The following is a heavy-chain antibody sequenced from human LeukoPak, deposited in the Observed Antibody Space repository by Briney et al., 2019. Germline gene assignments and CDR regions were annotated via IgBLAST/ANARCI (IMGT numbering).Heavy chain of an antibody. CDR1: GFTFSSYG. CDR2: IRNDGSSE. J-gene: IGHJ4*02. V-gene: IGHV3-30*02. D-gene: IGHD6-13*01. Sequence: GGSLRLSCAASGFTFSSYGMHWVRQAPGKGLEWVAFIRNDGSSEFYKDSVKGRFTISRDNSKNTLYLQMNSLRVEDTAVYYCAKRMGPSIAAADLDYWGQGTLVTVSS. CDR3: AKRMGPSIAAADLDY.